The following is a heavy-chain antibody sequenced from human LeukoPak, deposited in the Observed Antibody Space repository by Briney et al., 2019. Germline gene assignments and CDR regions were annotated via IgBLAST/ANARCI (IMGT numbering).Heavy chain of an antibody. CDR3: ARGSDYCGGDCYDY. V-gene: IGHV4-30-4*08. CDR2: IYNSGNT. D-gene: IGHD2-21*01. Sequence: RPSETLSLTCTVSGDSISSNDYYWNWIRQPPGKGLEWLGSIYNSGNTNYNPTLKSRLTMSLDMTKSQFSLNVSSVTAADTAVYYCARGSDYCGGDCYDYWGQGTLVTVSS. CDR1: GDSISSNDYY. J-gene: IGHJ4*02.